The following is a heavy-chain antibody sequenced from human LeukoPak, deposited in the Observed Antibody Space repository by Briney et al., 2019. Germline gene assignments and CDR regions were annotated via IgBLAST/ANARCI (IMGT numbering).Heavy chain of an antibody. J-gene: IGHJ6*02. CDR3: ARAFGSIAAAGTYYGMDV. CDR2: ISSSGSTI. D-gene: IGHD6-13*01. CDR1: GFTFSDYY. Sequence: PGGSLRLSCAASGFTFSDYYMSWIRQAPGKGLEWVSYISSSGSTIYYADSVKGRFTISRDNAKNSLYLQMNSLRAEDTAVYYCARAFGSIAAAGTYYGMDVWGQGTTVTVSS. V-gene: IGHV3-11*01.